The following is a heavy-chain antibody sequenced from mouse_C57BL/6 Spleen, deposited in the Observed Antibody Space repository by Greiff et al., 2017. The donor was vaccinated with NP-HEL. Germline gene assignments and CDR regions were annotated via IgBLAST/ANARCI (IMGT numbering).Heavy chain of an antibody. CDR2: ISSGSSTS. CDR1: GFTFSDYG. V-gene: IGHV5-17*01. J-gene: IGHJ4*01. Sequence: EVQGVESGGGLVKPGGSLKLSCAASGFTFSDYGMHWVRQAPEKGLEWVAYISSGSSTSYYADTVQGRFTISRDNAKNTLFLQMTSLRSEDTAMFYCASGHYYGNAMDYWGQGTSVTVSS. D-gene: IGHD1-1*01. CDR3: ASGHYYGNAMDY.